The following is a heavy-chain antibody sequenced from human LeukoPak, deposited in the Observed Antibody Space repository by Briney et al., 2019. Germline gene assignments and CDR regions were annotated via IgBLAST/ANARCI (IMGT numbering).Heavy chain of an antibody. V-gene: IGHV4-4*07. CDR1: GGSISSYY. Sequence: SETLSLTCTVSGGSISSYYWSWIRQPAGKGLEWIGRIYTSGSTNYNPSLKSRVTMSVDTSKNQFSLKLSSVTAADTAVYYCARAGDTEATAEYFQHWGQGTLVTVSS. D-gene: IGHD5-18*01. CDR3: ARAGDTEATAEYFQH. J-gene: IGHJ1*01. CDR2: IYTSGST.